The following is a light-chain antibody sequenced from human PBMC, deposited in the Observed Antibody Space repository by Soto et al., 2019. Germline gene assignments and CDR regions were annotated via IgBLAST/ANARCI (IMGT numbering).Light chain of an antibody. Sequence: QSALTQPASVSGSPGQSITISCTGTSNDVGGYNIVSWFQQHPGKAPKLMISEVNKRPSGVSNRFSGSKSANTASLTISGLHQEDEDDYYCCSPVGGSSPQWVFGGGTKLTVL. J-gene: IGLJ3*02. CDR3: CSPVGGSSPQWV. CDR2: EVN. V-gene: IGLV2-23*02. CDR1: SNDVGGYNI.